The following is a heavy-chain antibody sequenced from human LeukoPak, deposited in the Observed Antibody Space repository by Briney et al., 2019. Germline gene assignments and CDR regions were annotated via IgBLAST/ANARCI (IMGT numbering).Heavy chain of an antibody. CDR2: IYSGGNT. J-gene: IGHJ3*02. CDR1: GFTVSSNY. CDR3: AVSRIVGAVDVFDM. Sequence: TGGSLRLSCAASGFTVSSNYMSWVRQAPGKGLEWVSVIYSGGNTYYADSVKGRFTISRDNSKNTVSLQMNSLRDEDTAVYLCAVSRIVGAVDVFDMWGQGTMVTVSS. V-gene: IGHV3-66*01. D-gene: IGHD1-26*01.